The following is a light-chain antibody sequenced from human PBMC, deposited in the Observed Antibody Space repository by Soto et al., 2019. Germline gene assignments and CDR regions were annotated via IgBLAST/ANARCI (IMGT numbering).Light chain of an antibody. Sequence: EIVLTQSPATLSLSPGERATLSCRASQSVGIYLGWYQQRPGQAPRLLIYDASKRAAGIPARFSGSGSGTDFTLTINSLEPEDFAVYYCQHRSNWPRAIGQGTRLEIK. CDR3: QHRSNWPRA. CDR2: DAS. J-gene: IGKJ5*01. CDR1: QSVGIY. V-gene: IGKV3-11*01.